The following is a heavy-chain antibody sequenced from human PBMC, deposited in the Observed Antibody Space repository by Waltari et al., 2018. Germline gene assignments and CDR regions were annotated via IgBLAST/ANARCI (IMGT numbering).Heavy chain of an antibody. CDR2: IYSGGST. J-gene: IGHJ4*02. D-gene: IGHD6-19*01. CDR3: AALPYSSGWYYFDY. CDR1: GFTVSSNY. Sequence: EVQLVESGGGLIQPGGSLRLSCAASGFTVSSNYMGWVRQAPGKGLEWVSVIYSGGSTYYADSVKGRFTISRDNSKNTLYLQMNSLRAEDTAVYYCAALPYSSGWYYFDYWGQGTLVTVSS. V-gene: IGHV3-53*01.